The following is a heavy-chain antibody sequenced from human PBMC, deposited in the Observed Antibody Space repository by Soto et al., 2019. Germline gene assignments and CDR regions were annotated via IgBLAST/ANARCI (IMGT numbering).Heavy chain of an antibody. D-gene: IGHD3-22*01. CDR2: ISSGGTTI. Sequence: GGSLRLSCAASGFTFSDYYMSWIRQAPGKGLEWVSYISSGGTTIYYADSVKGRFTISRDDAKNSLYLQMNSLRPEDTAVYFCATKGGGFYFGFDPWGQGTLVT. V-gene: IGHV3-11*01. J-gene: IGHJ5*02. CDR3: ATKGGGFYFGFDP. CDR1: GFTFSDYY.